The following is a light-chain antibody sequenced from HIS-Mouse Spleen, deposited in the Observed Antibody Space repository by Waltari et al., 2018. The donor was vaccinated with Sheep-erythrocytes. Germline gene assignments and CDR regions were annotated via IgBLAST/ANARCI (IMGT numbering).Light chain of an antibody. V-gene: IGLV3-1*01. CDR2: QDS. J-gene: IGLJ1*01. CDR3: CSYAGSYNHV. Sequence: SYELTQPPSVSVSPGQTARITCSGDKLGDKYACWYQQKPAHSPVLVIYQDSKRPSGIPERFSGSNSGNTATLTISGTQAMDEADYYCCSYAGSYNHVFATGTKVTVL. CDR1: KLGDKY.